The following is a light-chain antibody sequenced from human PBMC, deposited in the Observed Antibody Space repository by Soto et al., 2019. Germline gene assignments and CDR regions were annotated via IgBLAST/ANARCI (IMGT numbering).Light chain of an antibody. CDR2: GAS. V-gene: IGKV3-20*01. J-gene: IGKJ1*01. CDR3: EPYRGSPGT. CDR1: QRVTSTVTTTY. Sequence: DIVLTQSQSNLSLSPGETATLSCRANQRVTSTVTTTYLAWYQHKPGQAPRLLIYGASTRATGIPDRFSGSGSGTDFTLTIIRLEPEDFAFYYCEPYRGSPGTFGQGTWWIS.